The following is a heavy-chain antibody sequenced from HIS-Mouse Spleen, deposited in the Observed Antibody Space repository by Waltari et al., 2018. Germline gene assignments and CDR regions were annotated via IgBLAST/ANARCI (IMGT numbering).Heavy chain of an antibody. J-gene: IGHJ2*01. Sequence: QVQLQESGPGLVKPSETLSLTCTVSGGSISSYYWSWIRQPPGKGLEWIGYYSGSTNYNPPLKSRVTISVDTYKNQFSLKLSSVTAADTAVYYCARASRDLLLPRYFDLWGRGTLVTVSS. CDR1: GGSISSYY. CDR2: YYSGST. V-gene: IGHV4-59*01. CDR3: ARASRDLLLPRYFDL.